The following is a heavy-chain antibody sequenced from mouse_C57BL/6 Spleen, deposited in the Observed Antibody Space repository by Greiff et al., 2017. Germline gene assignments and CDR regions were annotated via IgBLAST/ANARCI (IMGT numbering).Heavy chain of an antibody. CDR1: GYTFTSYW. J-gene: IGHJ3*01. CDR2: IHPNSGST. Sequence: QVHVKQSGAELVKPGASVKLSCKASGYTFTSYWMHWVKQRPGQGLEWIGMIHPNSGSTNYNEKFKSKATLTVDKSSSTAYMQLSSLTSEDSAVYYCARGEIYYYGSSYGKFAYWGQGTLVTVSA. V-gene: IGHV1-64*01. D-gene: IGHD1-1*01. CDR3: ARGEIYYYGSSYGKFAY.